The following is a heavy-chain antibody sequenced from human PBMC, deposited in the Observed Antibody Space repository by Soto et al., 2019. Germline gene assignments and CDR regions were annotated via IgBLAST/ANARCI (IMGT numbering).Heavy chain of an antibody. Sequence: ETLSLTCAVYGGSFSGYYWTWIRQPPGTGLEWIGEINHSGSTNYNPSLKSRVTISVDTSKNTLYLQMNSLRAEDTAVYYCAPGPSPGPLGSLWGLNWGQGTLVTVSS. D-gene: IGHD1-26*01. J-gene: IGHJ4*02. V-gene: IGHV4-34*01. CDR3: APGPSPGPLGSLWGLN. CDR1: GGSFSGYY. CDR2: INHSGST.